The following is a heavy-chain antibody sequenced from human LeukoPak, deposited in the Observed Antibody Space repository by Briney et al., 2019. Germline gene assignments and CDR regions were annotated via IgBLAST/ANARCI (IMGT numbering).Heavy chain of an antibody. J-gene: IGHJ4*02. Sequence: ASVKVSCKASGYTFTTYYMHWVRQAPGQGLEWMGIINPSGGSTSYAQKFQGRVTMTRDTSTSTVYMGLSSLRSEDTAVYYCASGYSYGPFDYWGQGTLVTVSS. CDR1: GYTFTTYY. CDR2: INPSGGST. CDR3: ASGYSYGPFDY. V-gene: IGHV1-46*01. D-gene: IGHD5-18*01.